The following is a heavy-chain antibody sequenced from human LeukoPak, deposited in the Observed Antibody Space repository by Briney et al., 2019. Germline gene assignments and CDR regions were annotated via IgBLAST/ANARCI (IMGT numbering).Heavy chain of an antibody. CDR3: ARPREYSTSSRDAFDI. V-gene: IGHV4-39*01. J-gene: IGHJ3*02. Sequence: PSETLSLTCAVSGGSISSSNWWSWVRQPPGKGLEWIASIYYTGSTYYNPSLKSRVTISVDTSKNQFSLKLSSVTAADTAVYYCARPREYSTSSRDAFDIWGQGTMVTVSS. CDR1: GGSISSSNW. CDR2: IYYTGST. D-gene: IGHD6-6*01.